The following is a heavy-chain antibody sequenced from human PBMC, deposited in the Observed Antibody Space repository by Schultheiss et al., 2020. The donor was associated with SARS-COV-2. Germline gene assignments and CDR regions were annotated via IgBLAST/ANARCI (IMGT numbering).Heavy chain of an antibody. J-gene: IGHJ4*02. Sequence: GESLKISCAASGFTVSSNYMSWVRQAPGKGLEWVSAISGSGGSTYYADSVKGRFTISRDNSKNTLYLQMNSLRAEDTAVYYCAKDRWAYDILTGLDYWGQGTLVTVSS. CDR3: AKDRWAYDILTGLDY. CDR1: GFTVSSNY. V-gene: IGHV3-23*01. D-gene: IGHD3-9*01. CDR2: ISGSGGST.